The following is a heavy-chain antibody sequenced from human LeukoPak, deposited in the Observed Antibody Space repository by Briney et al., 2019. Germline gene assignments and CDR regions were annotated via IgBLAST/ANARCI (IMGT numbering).Heavy chain of an antibody. D-gene: IGHD2-2*01. V-gene: IGHV4-34*01. Sequence: SETLSLTCAVYGGSFSGYYWSWIRQPPGKGLEWIGEINHSGSTNYNPPLKSRVTISVGTSKNQFSLKLRSVTAADTAVYYCARDPRASYCSSTRCYYYYGMDVWGQGTTVTVPS. CDR2: INHSGST. CDR1: GGSFSGYY. J-gene: IGHJ6*02. CDR3: ARDPRASYCSSTRCYYYYGMDV.